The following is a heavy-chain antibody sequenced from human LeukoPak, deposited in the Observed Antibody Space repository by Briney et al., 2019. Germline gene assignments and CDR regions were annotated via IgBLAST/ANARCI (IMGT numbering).Heavy chain of an antibody. Sequence: GGTLRLSCAASGFTFSSYGMSWVRQAPGQGLEWVAFIPSDGNNKQYADSVKGRVTIYRDSSKNTLYLQMNSLVTEDTAVYYCAKARSGGSWTFDIWGQGTMVIVSS. CDR1: GFTFSSYG. CDR3: AKARSGGSWTFDI. J-gene: IGHJ3*02. CDR2: IPSDGNNK. V-gene: IGHV3-30*02. D-gene: IGHD1-26*01.